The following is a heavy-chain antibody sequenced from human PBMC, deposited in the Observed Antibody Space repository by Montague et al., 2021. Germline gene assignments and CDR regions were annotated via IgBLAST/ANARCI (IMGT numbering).Heavy chain of an antibody. Sequence: SETLSLTCTVSGGSISAYYWSWIRQPPEQGLERIGYIYYIGSTNYNPYLTSRITVSVDTSKIQFSLKLSSVTAAATAVYYCARHGVSSWYRELDGFDIWGQGTMVIVSS. D-gene: IGHD6-13*01. CDR2: IYYIGST. CDR3: ARHGVSSWYRELDGFDI. V-gene: IGHV4-59*08. J-gene: IGHJ3*02. CDR1: GGSISAYY.